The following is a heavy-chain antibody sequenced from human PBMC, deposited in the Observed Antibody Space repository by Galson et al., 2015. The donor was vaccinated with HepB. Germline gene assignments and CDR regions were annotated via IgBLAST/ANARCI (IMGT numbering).Heavy chain of an antibody. Sequence: SVKVSCKASGYTFTSFDIHRLRQATGQGPEWMGWMNPNSGNTGYAQKFQGRVTMTRNTSISTAFMELRSLRFEDTAVYYCARGRAAYWGQGTQVTVSS. CDR2: MNPNSGNT. V-gene: IGHV1-8*01. J-gene: IGHJ4*02. D-gene: IGHD2-15*01. CDR1: GYTFTSFD. CDR3: ARGRAAY.